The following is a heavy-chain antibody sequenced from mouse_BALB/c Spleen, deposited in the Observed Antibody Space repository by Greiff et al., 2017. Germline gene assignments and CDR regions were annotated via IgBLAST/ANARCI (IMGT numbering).Heavy chain of an antibody. J-gene: IGHJ4*01. D-gene: IGHD2-1*01. Sequence: QVQLKESGPELVRPGVSVKISCKGSGYTFTDYAMHWVKQSHAKSLEWIGVISTYYGNTNYNQKFKGKATMTVDKSSSTAYMELARLTSEDSAIYYCAAWDYGNYGYAMDYWGQGTSVTVSS. V-gene: IGHV1-67*01. CDR3: AAWDYGNYGYAMDY. CDR1: GYTFTDYA. CDR2: ISTYYGNT.